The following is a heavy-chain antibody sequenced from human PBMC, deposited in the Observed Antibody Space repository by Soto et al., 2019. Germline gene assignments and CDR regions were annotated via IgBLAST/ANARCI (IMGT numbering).Heavy chain of an antibody. CDR1: GDSTRYGGFY. J-gene: IGHJ5*02. CDR2: IYYAWST. D-gene: IGHD2-21*02. CDR3: AKDPSPQPSAVVTRGWFGP. V-gene: IGHV4-31*03. Sequence: SEPLSLTCTVSGDSTRYGGFYWSWIRQHPGNGLEWMGYIYYAWSTYINPSIKSRLTMTIDTSKNQFSLELSSVTAANTAVYYCAKDPSPQPSAVVTRGWFGPWGPGTLVTVSS.